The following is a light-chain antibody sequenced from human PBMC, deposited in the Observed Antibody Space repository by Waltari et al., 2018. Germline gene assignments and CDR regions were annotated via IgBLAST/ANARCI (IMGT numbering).Light chain of an antibody. CDR1: QNVSRT. CDR2: DAS. V-gene: IGKV3-20*01. J-gene: IGKJ1*01. CDR3: QKYGTLPAT. Sequence: EIVLTQSPGTLSLSPGERATLSCRASQNVSRTLAWYQQKPGQAPRLLIYDASIRATGIPDRVSGSGSGTDFSLTISRLEPEDFAVYYCQKYGTLPATFGQGTKVEIK.